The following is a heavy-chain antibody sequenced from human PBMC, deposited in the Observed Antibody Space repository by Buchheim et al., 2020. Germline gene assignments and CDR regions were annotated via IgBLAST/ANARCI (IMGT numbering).Heavy chain of an antibody. CDR3: ARRRGRHYDILTGYYNVGYYGMDV. D-gene: IGHD3-9*01. CDR2: MYYSGST. J-gene: IGHJ6*02. Sequence: QLQLQESGPGLVKPSETLSLTCTVSGDSISSNTYYWGWIRQPPGKGLEGIGTMYYSGSTYYNPSLKSRVTVFLDTSKNQFALKLYSVTAADTAVYYCARRRGRHYDILTGYYNVGYYGMDVWGQGTT. V-gene: IGHV4-39*01. CDR1: GDSISSNTYY.